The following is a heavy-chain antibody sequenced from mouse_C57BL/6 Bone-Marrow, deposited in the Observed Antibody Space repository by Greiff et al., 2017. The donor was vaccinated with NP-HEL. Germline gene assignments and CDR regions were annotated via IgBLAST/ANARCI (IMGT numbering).Heavy chain of an antibody. CDR2: IDPSDSYT. Sequence: QVQLQQPGAELVMPGASVKLSCKASGYTFTSYWMHWVEQRPGQGLEWIGEIDPSDSYTNYNQKFKGKSTLTVDKSSSTAYMQLSSLTSEDSAVYYCARERYYGAFAYWGQGTLVTVSA. V-gene: IGHV1-69*01. D-gene: IGHD2-1*01. CDR1: GYTFTSYW. J-gene: IGHJ3*01. CDR3: ARERYYGAFAY.